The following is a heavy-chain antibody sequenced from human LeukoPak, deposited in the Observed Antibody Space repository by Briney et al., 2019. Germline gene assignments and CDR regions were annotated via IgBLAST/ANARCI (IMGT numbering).Heavy chain of an antibody. J-gene: IGHJ4*02. CDR3: AGYTEYYFDY. D-gene: IGHD2-2*02. Sequence: GGSLRLSCAASGFTFSTDWMTWVRQAPGKGLEWVANMKRDGSEVYYANSVKGHFTISRDNAKNSLYLQMNSPRAGDTAVYYCAGYTEYYFDYWGQGTLVTVSS. CDR2: MKRDGSEV. V-gene: IGHV3-7*01. CDR1: GFTFSTDW.